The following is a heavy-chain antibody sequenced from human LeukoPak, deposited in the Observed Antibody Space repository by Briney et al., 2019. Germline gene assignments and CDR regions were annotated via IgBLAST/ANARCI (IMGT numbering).Heavy chain of an antibody. J-gene: IGHJ3*02. Sequence: PSETLSLTCTVSGGSISTNSYYWGWIRQPPGKGLGWIGSIFYSGTAYYNPSLKSRVTISVDTSKNQFSLKLSSVTAADTTVYYCAGRDPRNRDAFDIWGQGTMVTVSS. V-gene: IGHV4-39*01. CDR2: IFYSGTA. CDR1: GGSISTNSYY. D-gene: IGHD1-14*01. CDR3: AGRDPRNRDAFDI.